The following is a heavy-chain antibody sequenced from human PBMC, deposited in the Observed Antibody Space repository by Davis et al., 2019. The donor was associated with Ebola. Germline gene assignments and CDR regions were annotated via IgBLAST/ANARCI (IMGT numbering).Heavy chain of an antibody. Sequence: GESLKISCAASGFTFNTYAMHWVRQAPGKGLEKVSDISSNGGRTYYAKSVKGRFTISRENSKNMLYLRMGSLRAEDMAVYYCARGGYDSSGPILRDWYFDLWGRGTLVTVSS. V-gene: IGHV3-64*01. CDR1: GFTFNTYA. CDR2: ISSNGGRT. D-gene: IGHD3-22*01. CDR3: ARGGYDSSGPILRDWYFDL. J-gene: IGHJ2*01.